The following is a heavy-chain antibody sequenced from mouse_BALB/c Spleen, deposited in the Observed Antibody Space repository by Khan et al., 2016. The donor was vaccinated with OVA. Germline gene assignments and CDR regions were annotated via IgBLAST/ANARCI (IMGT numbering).Heavy chain of an antibody. CDR3: ARRGLRWDFDY. V-gene: IGHV1-7*01. CDR2: INPSTGYT. D-gene: IGHD1-1*01. Sequence: EQLQQSGAELAKPGASVKMSCKASGYTFINYWILWVKQRPGQGLEWIGYINPSTGYTEYNQNFKDKATLTADKSSSTAYMQLSSLTSEDSAVYYCARRGLRWDFDYWGQGTTLTVSS. CDR1: GYTFINYW. J-gene: IGHJ2*01.